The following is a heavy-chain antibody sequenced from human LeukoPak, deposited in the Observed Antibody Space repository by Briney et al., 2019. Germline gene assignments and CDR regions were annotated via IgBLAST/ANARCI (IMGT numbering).Heavy chain of an antibody. V-gene: IGHV3-21*01. CDR1: GFTFSSYS. D-gene: IGHD2-2*01. CDR2: ISSSSSYI. CDR3: AREAGTRASY. J-gene: IGHJ4*02. Sequence: GGSLRLSCAASGFTFSSYSMNWVRQAPGKGLEGVSSISSSSSYIYYADSVKGRFTISRDNAKNSLYLQMNSLRAEDTAVYYCAREAGTRASYWGQGTLVTVSS.